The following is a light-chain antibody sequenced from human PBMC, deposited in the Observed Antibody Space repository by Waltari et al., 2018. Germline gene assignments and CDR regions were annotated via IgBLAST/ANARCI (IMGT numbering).Light chain of an antibody. J-gene: IGKJ4*01. V-gene: IGKV1D-16*01. CDR1: QAIGNE. CDR2: DAS. Sequence: DIQMTQSPSSLSAFVGDRVTITCRASQAIGNELAWYQQKPDRAPKSLIFDASSLHSGVPSRFSGSGSGTDFTLTISSLQPEDFGTLYCQQYNAYPLTFGEGTKVEIK. CDR3: QQYNAYPLT.